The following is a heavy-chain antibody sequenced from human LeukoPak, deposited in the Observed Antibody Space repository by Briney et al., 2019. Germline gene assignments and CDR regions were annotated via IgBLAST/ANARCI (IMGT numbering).Heavy chain of an antibody. D-gene: IGHD5-18*01. V-gene: IGHV3-30*02. CDR1: GFTFRNYG. J-gene: IGHJ4*02. Sequence: GGSLRLTCATSGFTFRNYGMNWVRQAPGKGLEWVAFIRYDGSNKYYADSVKGRFTVSRDNSKNTLYLQMNSLRAEDTAVYYCAKERDTAMVTIDYWGQGTLVTVSS. CDR3: AKERDTAMVTIDY. CDR2: IRYDGSNK.